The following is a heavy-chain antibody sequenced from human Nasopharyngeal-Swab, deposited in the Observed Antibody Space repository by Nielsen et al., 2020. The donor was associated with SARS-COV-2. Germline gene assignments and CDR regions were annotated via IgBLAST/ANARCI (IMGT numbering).Heavy chain of an antibody. CDR3: ARGLFSGWDIVVVPAARGDY. V-gene: IGHV4-34*01. CDR2: INHSGST. CDR1: GGSFSGYY. J-gene: IGHJ4*02. D-gene: IGHD2-2*01. Sequence: ESLEISCAVYGGSFSGYYWSWIRQPPGKGLEWIGEINHSGSTNYNPSLKSRVTISVDTSKNQFSLKLSSVTAADTAVYYCARGLFSGWDIVVVPAARGDYWGQGTLVTVSS.